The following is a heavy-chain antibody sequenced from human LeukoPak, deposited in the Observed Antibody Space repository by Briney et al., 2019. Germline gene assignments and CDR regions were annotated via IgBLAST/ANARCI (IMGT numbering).Heavy chain of an antibody. Sequence: GGSLRLSYEVSGFTLKTYAMSWVRQAPGKGLEWVSTLGSGGSTFYADSVKGRFTISRDNSKNTPYLQMTSLRGEDTAVYYCAKRIPVVAMQYFDLWGRGTLVAVSS. CDR3: AKRIPVVAMQYFDL. D-gene: IGHD6-19*01. J-gene: IGHJ2*01. V-gene: IGHV3-23*01. CDR2: LGSGGST. CDR1: GFTLKTYA.